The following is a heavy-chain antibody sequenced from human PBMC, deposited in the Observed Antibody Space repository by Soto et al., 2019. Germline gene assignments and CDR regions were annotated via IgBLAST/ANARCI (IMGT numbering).Heavy chain of an antibody. CDR2: FSLSGDT. CDR1: GDSIRTFY. V-gene: IGHV4-4*07. CDR3: AREVKQRLGYYYIGLDV. D-gene: IGHD6-25*01. J-gene: IGHJ6*02. Sequence: ASETLSLTCAVSGDSIRTFYWNWCRQPAGGGLEWIGRFSLSGDTDYNPSLRSRLTMSFDTSKSQFSLSLTSVTAADTAVYYCAREVKQRLGYYYIGLDVWGQGTTVTVSS.